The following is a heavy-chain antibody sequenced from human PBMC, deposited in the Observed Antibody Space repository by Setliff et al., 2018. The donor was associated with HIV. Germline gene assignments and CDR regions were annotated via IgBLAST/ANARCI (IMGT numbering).Heavy chain of an antibody. D-gene: IGHD1-1*01. J-gene: IGHJ4*02. CDR1: GYTFTSYG. Sequence: RASVKVSCKASGYTFTSYGISWVRQAPGQGLEWMGWISAYNGNTNYAQKLQGRVTMTTDTSTTTAYMELRSLRSDDTAVYYCARCGWNAWGGPSDNWGQGTLVTVPS. CDR3: ARCGWNAWGGPSDN. V-gene: IGHV1-18*01. CDR2: ISAYNGNT.